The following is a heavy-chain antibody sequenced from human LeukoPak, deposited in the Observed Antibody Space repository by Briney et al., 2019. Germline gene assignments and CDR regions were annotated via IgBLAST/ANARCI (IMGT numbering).Heavy chain of an antibody. D-gene: IGHD3-22*01. Sequence: SETLSLTCTVSGGSISSYYWSWIRQPPGKGLEWIGYIYYCGSTSYHPSLKSRVTMSVDTSQNQFSLKLSSVTAADTAVYYCARIYYDSSGYHSFDFGGRGTGVSVSS. CDR3: ARIYYDSSGYHSFDF. CDR2: IYYCGST. CDR1: GGSISSYY. V-gene: IGHV4-59*08. J-gene: IGHJ4*02.